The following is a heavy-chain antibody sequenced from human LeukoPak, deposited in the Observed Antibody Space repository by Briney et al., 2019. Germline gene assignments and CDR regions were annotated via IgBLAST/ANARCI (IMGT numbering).Heavy chain of an antibody. CDR2: IYYSGST. CDR3: VRDYGDYARQYYYGMDV. CDR1: GGSISSYY. J-gene: IGHJ6*02. Sequence: SETLSLTCTVSGGSISSYYWSWIRQPPGKGLEWIGSIYYSGSTYFNPSLQSRVTLSVDTSNSQFFLKLNSVTAADTAVYYCVRDYGDYARQYYYGMDVWGQGTTVTVSS. D-gene: IGHD4-17*01. V-gene: IGHV4-59*05.